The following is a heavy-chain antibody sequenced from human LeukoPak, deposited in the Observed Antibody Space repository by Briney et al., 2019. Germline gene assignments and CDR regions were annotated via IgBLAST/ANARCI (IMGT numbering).Heavy chain of an antibody. CDR1: GGSISSGGYY. CDR3: ARGLKADYWIDY. Sequence: KASETLSLTCTVSGGSISSGGYYWSWIRQHPGKGLEWIGYIYYSGSTYYNPSLKSRVTVSVDTSKNQFSLKLSSVTAADTAVYYCARGLKADYWIDYWGQGTLVTVSS. D-gene: IGHD1-1*01. V-gene: IGHV4-31*03. CDR2: IYYSGST. J-gene: IGHJ4*02.